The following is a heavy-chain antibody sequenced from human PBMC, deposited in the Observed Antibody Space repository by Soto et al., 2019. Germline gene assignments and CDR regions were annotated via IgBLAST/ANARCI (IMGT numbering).Heavy chain of an antibody. CDR2: IYHSGST. CDR1: GGSISSGGYS. J-gene: IGHJ5*02. D-gene: IGHD5-12*01. V-gene: IGHV4-30-2*01. CDR3: ARGLVAYRFDP. Sequence: SETLSLTCAVSGGSISSGGYSWSWIRQPPGKGLEWIGYIYHSGSTYYNPSLKSRVTISVDRSKNQFSLKLSSVTAADTAVYYCARGLVAYRFDPWGQGTLVTVSS.